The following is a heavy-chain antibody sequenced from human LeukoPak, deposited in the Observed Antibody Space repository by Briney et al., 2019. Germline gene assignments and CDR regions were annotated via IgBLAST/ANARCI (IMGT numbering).Heavy chain of an antibody. CDR3: ARVDPNYYDSSGYFDY. CDR1: GYSISSGYY. CDR2: IYHSGST. V-gene: IGHV4-38-2*02. J-gene: IGHJ4*02. D-gene: IGHD3-22*01. Sequence: SETLSLTCTVSGYSISSGYYWGWIRQPPGKGLEWIGSIYHSGSTYYNPSLKSRVTISVDTSKNQFSLKLSSVTAADTAVYYCARVDPNYYDSSGYFDYWGQGTLVTVSS.